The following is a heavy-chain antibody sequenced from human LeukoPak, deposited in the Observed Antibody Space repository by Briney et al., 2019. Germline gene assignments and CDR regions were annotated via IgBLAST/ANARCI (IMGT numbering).Heavy chain of an antibody. D-gene: IGHD3-22*01. CDR3: AREGHYYDSSGLFDY. CDR1: GYTFTSYG. Sequence: ASVKVSFKASGYTFTSYGISWVRQAPGQGLEWMGWISAYNGNTNYAQKLQGRVTMTTDTSTSTAYTELRSLRSDDTAVYYCAREGHYYDSSGLFDYWGQGTLSPSPQ. J-gene: IGHJ4*02. CDR2: ISAYNGNT. V-gene: IGHV1-18*01.